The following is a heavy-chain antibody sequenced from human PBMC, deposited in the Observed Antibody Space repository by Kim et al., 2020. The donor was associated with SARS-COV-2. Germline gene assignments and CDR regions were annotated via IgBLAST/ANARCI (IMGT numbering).Heavy chain of an antibody. Sequence: SETLSLTCAVYGGSFSGYYWSWIRQPPGKGLEWIGEINHSGSTNYNPSLKSRITISVDTSKNQFSLKPSSVTAADTAVYYCARGTRGITMIVVVKPYYYYGMDVWGRGTTVTVTS. J-gene: IGHJ6*02. V-gene: IGHV4-34*01. CDR3: ARGTRGITMIVVVKPYYYYGMDV. CDR1: GGSFSGYY. D-gene: IGHD3-22*01. CDR2: INHSGST.